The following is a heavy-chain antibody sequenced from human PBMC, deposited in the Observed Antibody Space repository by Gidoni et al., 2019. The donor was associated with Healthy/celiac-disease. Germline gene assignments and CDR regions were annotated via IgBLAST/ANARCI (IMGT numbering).Heavy chain of an antibody. D-gene: IGHD6-6*01. J-gene: IGHJ4*02. CDR1: GFTFSRYG. Sequence: QVPLVESGGGVVQPGRSLRLSCAASGFTFSRYGMHWVRQAPGKGLEWVVVISDDGSNKYYADSVKGRFTISRDNSKNTLYMQMNSLRAEDTAVYYCAKDPRSYSSSSANDYWGQGTLVTVSS. CDR3: AKDPRSYSSSSANDY. V-gene: IGHV3-30*18. CDR2: ISDDGSNK.